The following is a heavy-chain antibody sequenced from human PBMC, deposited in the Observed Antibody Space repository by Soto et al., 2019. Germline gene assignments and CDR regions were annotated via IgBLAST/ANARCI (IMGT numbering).Heavy chain of an antibody. CDR1: GFTFSSYA. V-gene: IGHV3-23*01. CDR3: ARRRDRHLGWFDP. CDR2: ISGSGGST. Sequence: GGSLRLSCAASGFTFSSYAMSWVRQAPGKGLEWVSAISGSGGSTYYADSVKGRFTISRDNSKNTLYLQMSSLRAEDTAVYYCARRRDRHLGWFDPWGQGTLVTVSS. J-gene: IGHJ5*02.